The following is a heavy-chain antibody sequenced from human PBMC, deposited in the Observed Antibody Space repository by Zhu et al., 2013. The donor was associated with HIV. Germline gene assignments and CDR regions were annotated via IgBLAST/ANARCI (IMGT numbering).Heavy chain of an antibody. Sequence: QVQLVQSGAAVKKPGASVKISCKASGYTFTNYYIQWVRQAPGQGLEWMGLINPRDGGTIYPQKFQGRVTLTRDTFTSRVFMELSSLRSEDTAVYYCARDWSGWGSWFDPVGPGNPGHRLL. CDR1: GYTFTNYY. D-gene: IGHD3-3*01. CDR3: ARDWSGWGSWFDP. CDR2: INPRDGGT. V-gene: IGHV1-46*01. J-gene: IGHJ5*02.